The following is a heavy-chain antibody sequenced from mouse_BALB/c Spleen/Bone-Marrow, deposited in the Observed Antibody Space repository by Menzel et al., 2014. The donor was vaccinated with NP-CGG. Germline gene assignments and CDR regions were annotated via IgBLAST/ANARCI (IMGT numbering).Heavy chain of an antibody. J-gene: IGHJ2*01. Sequence: QVQLQQSGAELVKPGASVKLSCKASGYTFTSYWMHWVKQRPGQGLEWIGEINPSNGRTNYNEKFKSKATLTVDKSSSTAYTQLSSLTSEDSAVYYCARWYEGYWGQGTTLTVSS. CDR2: INPSNGRT. CDR3: ARWYEGY. D-gene: IGHD2-14*01. V-gene: IGHV1S81*02. CDR1: GYTFTSYW.